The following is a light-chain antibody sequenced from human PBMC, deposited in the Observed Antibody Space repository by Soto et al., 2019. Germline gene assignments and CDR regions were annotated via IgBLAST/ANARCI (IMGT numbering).Light chain of an antibody. CDR1: QSINRS. CDR2: AAS. Sequence: DIQMTQSPSTLSGSVGDRVTITCLASQSINRSLNWYQQKPGKAPKLLIYAASSLYGGVPSRFSGSRSGTDCALTITSLQAEDVATYYCQQLRMYPSTFGGGTRLEIK. V-gene: IGKV1-39*01. J-gene: IGKJ5*01. CDR3: QQLRMYPST.